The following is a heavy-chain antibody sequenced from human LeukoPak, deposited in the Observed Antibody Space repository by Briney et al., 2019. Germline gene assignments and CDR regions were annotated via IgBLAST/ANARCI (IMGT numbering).Heavy chain of an antibody. V-gene: IGHV3-30*18. CDR3: AKDHAAMATGLYYYYMDV. J-gene: IGHJ6*03. Sequence: GGSLRLSCAASGFTFSSYCMNWVRQAPGKGLEWVAIISYDGSNKYYADSVKGRFTISRDNSKNTLYLQMNSLRAEDTAVYYCAKDHAAMATGLYYYYMDVWGKGTTVTVSS. CDR2: ISYDGSNK. D-gene: IGHD5-18*01. CDR1: GFTFSSYC.